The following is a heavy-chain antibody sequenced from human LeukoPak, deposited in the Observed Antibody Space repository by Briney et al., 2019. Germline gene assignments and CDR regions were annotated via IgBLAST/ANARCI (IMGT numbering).Heavy chain of an antibody. Sequence: ASVKVSCKASGYRFTGYNIDWVRQAPGQRPEWMGRINAENGDTKYSQKFQGRVTITRDTFASTSYMELSSLRSEDTAIYYCARDQYNVIDSWGQGTLVTVSS. CDR3: ARDQYNVIDS. J-gene: IGHJ4*02. D-gene: IGHD1-14*01. V-gene: IGHV1-3*01. CDR1: GYRFTGYN. CDR2: INAENGDT.